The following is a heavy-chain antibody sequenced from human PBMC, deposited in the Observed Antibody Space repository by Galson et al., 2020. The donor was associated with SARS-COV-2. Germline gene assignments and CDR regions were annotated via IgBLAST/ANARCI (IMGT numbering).Heavy chain of an antibody. D-gene: IGHD3-10*01. CDR3: VKNALVASWHSYNWFDS. CDR1: GFTLSSFS. V-gene: IGHV3-30*02. J-gene: IGHJ5*01. Sequence: GGYLRLSCAASGFTLSSFSMHWVRQLPGKGLAWVSIIPHDGRNVDYGDSVKGRLTLSRDNSKKTLYLQMDSLRPEDTAVYYCVKNALVASWHSYNWFDSWGQGTLVTVTS. CDR2: IPHDGRNV.